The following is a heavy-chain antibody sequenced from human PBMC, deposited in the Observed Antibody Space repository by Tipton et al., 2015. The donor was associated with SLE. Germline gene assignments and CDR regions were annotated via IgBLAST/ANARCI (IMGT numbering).Heavy chain of an antibody. V-gene: IGHV4-39*01. CDR2: IYYNGNT. CDR3: ARRAWGPVDY. D-gene: IGHD7-27*01. CDR1: GGSINSSTYY. J-gene: IGHJ4*02. Sequence: GLVKPSETLSLTCTVSGGSINSSTYYWGWIRQPPGEGLEWIGSIYYNGNTYYNPFLKSRVTIPVDTSKNQFSLKLSSVTAADTAVYYCARRAWGPVDYWGQGTLVTVSS.